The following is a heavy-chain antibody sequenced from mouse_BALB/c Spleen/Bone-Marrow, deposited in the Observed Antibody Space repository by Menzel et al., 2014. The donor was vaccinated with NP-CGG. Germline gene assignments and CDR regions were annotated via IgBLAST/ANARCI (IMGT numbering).Heavy chain of an antibody. CDR3: ARAGDYRYDAMDY. CDR1: GYAFSSSW. V-gene: IGHV1-82*01. J-gene: IGHJ4*01. CDR2: IYPGDGDT. D-gene: IGHD2-14*01. Sequence: VKLQESGPELVKPGASVKISCKASGYAFSSSWMNWVEQRPGQDLEWIGRIYPGDGDTNHNGKFKGKATLTADKSSSTAYMQLSSLTSVDSAVYFCARAGDYRYDAMDYWGQGTSVTVSS.